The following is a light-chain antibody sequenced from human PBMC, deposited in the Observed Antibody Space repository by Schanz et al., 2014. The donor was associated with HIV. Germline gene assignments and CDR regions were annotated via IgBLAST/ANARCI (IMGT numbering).Light chain of an antibody. V-gene: IGLV2-23*02. CDR3: CSYAGSRIRV. CDR1: NSAVGSYNL. CDR2: EVS. J-gene: IGLJ3*02. Sequence: QSALTQPASVSGSPGQSITISCTGANSAVGSYNLVSWYQQHPGKAPKLMIFEVSKRPSGISDRFSGSKSGNTASLTISGLQAEDEADYYCCSYAGSRIRVFGGGTKLTVL.